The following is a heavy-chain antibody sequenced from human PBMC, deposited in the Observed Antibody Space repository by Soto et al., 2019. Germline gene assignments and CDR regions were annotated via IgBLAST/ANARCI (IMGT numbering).Heavy chain of an antibody. CDR3: ARGGDSYGSYYYYGMDV. Sequence: QVQLVQSGAEVKKPGSSVKVSCKASGGTFSSYAISWVRQAPGQGLEWMGGIIPIFGTANYAQKFQGRVTITADKATSTAYMELSSLRSEDTAVYYCARGGDSYGSYYYYGMDVWGQGTTVTFSS. CDR1: GGTFSSYA. J-gene: IGHJ6*02. CDR2: IIPIFGTA. V-gene: IGHV1-69*06. D-gene: IGHD5-18*01.